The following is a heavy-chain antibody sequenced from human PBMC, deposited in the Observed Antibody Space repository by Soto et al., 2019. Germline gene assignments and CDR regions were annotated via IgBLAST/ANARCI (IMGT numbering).Heavy chain of an antibody. CDR1: GYSFSTYW. CDR3: ARQGYDSSGYFYPIDF. D-gene: IGHD3-22*01. CDR2: VYPDDSDT. Sequence: GESLKISCTGSGYSFSTYWIAWVRQMPGKGLEWMGIVYPDDSDTRYSPSFQGQVTISADKSITTAYLQWSSLKASDTAIYYCARQGYDSSGYFYPIDFWGQGTLVTVS. V-gene: IGHV5-51*01. J-gene: IGHJ4*02.